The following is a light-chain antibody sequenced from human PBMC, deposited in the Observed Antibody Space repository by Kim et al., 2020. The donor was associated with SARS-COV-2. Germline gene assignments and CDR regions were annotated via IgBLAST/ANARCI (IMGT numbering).Light chain of an antibody. J-gene: IGKJ1*01. CDR3: LQVNVYPRT. V-gene: IGKV1-9*01. Sequence: ASVGDRVSITCRASQDISNHLAWYQQKPGKAPELLLYAASILKTGAPSRFSGSGSGTEFTLTIGSLQPEDFATYFCLQVNVYPRTFGQGTKVEIK. CDR1: QDISNH. CDR2: AAS.